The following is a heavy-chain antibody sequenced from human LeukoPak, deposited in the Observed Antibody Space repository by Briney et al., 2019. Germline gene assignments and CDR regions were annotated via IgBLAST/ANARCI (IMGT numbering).Heavy chain of an antibody. CDR1: GGSIRSGDYY. V-gene: IGHV4-30-4*08. Sequence: SETLSLTCTVSGGSIRSGDYYWSWIRQPPGKGLEWIGYIYYSGSTYYNPSLKSRVTISVDTSKNQFSLKLSSVTAADTAVYYCARDPPGYSSSWDWGQGTLVTVSS. J-gene: IGHJ4*02. CDR3: ARDPPGYSSSWD. D-gene: IGHD6-13*01. CDR2: IYYSGST.